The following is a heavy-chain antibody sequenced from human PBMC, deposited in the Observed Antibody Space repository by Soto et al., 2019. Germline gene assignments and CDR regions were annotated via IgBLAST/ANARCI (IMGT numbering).Heavy chain of an antibody. V-gene: IGHV4-34*01. CDR1: GGSFSGYY. D-gene: IGHD3-9*01. CDR2: INHSGST. Sequence: SETLSLTCAVYGGSFSGYYWSWIRQPPGKGLEWIGEINHSGSTNYNPSLESRVNISVETSKNQFSLKLSSVTAANTAVYYCARKESDDILTGYYRPFDYWGQGTLVTVSS. J-gene: IGHJ4*02. CDR3: ARKESDDILTGYYRPFDY.